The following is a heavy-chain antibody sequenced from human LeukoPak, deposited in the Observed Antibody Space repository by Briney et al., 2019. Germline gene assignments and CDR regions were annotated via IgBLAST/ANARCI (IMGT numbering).Heavy chain of an antibody. CDR3: AKDSQGYYYDSSGYPKLFDY. CDR2: ISGSGGST. Sequence: GGSLRLSCAASGFTFSSYGMSWVRQAPGKGLEWVSAISGSGGSTYYADSVKGRFTISRDNSKNTLYLQMNSLRAEDTAVYYCAKDSQGYYYDSSGYPKLFDYWGQGTLVTVSS. CDR1: GFTFSSYG. V-gene: IGHV3-23*01. J-gene: IGHJ4*02. D-gene: IGHD3-22*01.